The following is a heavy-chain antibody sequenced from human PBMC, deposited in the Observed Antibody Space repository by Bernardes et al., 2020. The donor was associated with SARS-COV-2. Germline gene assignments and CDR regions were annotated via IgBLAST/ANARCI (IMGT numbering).Heavy chain of an antibody. CDR1: GFTFSAYH. CDR3: AKDRGRAIVTSGWANAFNL. Sequence: GGSLRLSCSASGFTFSAYHMSWVRQAPGEGLEWISTVIGSGATTYYAASVKGRFTVSRDNSKNTLYLQMNSLRAEDTARYYCAKDRGRAIVTSGWANAFNLWGQGTMVTVSS. CDR2: VIGSGATT. V-gene: IGHV3-23*01. D-gene: IGHD3-10*01. J-gene: IGHJ3*01.